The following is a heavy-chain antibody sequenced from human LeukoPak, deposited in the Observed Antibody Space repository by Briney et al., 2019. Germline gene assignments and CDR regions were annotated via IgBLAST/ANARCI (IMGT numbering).Heavy chain of an antibody. Sequence: GGSLRLSCAASGFTFSSYAMSWVHQAPGKGLEWISAVTGSGGSTYYADSVKGRFTISRDNVKNTLYLQMSSLRAEDTAVYYCAKDPVEQQLVRDFDYWGQGTLVTVSS. CDR1: GFTFSSYA. CDR3: AKDPVEQQLVRDFDY. J-gene: IGHJ4*02. V-gene: IGHV3-23*01. D-gene: IGHD6-13*01. CDR2: VTGSGGST.